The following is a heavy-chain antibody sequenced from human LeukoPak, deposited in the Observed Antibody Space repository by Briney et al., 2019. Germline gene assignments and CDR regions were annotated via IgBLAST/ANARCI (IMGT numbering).Heavy chain of an antibody. CDR3: ARDMVGGKEYYYGMDV. D-gene: IGHD4-23*01. CDR1: GYTFTSYY. CDR2: INPSGGST. V-gene: IGHV1-46*01. Sequence: ASVKVSCKASGYTFTSYYMHWVRQAPGQGLEWMGIINPSGGSTSYAQKFQGRVTMTRDTSTSTVYMELGSLRSEDTAVYYCARDMVGGKEYYYGMDVWGQGTTVTVSS. J-gene: IGHJ6*02.